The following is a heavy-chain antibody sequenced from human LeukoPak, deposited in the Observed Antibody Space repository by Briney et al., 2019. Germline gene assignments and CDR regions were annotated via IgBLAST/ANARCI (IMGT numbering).Heavy chain of an antibody. Sequence: ASVKVSCKASGGTFSSYAISWVRQAPGQGLGWMGGIIPIFGTTNYAQTFQDRVTISADESTSTAYMELSSLKSDDTAVYYCARTNDYNNLVGGNWFDPWGQGTLVTVSS. V-gene: IGHV1-69*13. CDR1: GGTFSSYA. CDR3: ARTNDYNNLVGGNWFDP. D-gene: IGHD4-11*01. J-gene: IGHJ5*02. CDR2: IIPIFGTT.